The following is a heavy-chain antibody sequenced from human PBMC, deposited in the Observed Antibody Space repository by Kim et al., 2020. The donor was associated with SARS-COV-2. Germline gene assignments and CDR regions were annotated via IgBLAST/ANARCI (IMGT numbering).Heavy chain of an antibody. Sequence: GGSLRLSCAASGFTFSSYGMHWVRQAPGKGLEWVAVISYDGSNKYYADSVKGRFTISRDNSKNTLYLQMNSLRAEDTAVYYCAKVMSTANDAFDIWGQGTMVTVSS. CDR3: AKVMSTANDAFDI. D-gene: IGHD5-18*01. V-gene: IGHV3-30*18. CDR2: ISYDGSNK. J-gene: IGHJ3*02. CDR1: GFTFSSYG.